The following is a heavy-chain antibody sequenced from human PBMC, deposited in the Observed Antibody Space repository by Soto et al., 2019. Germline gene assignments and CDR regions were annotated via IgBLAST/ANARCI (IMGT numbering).Heavy chain of an antibody. V-gene: IGHV4-59*01. J-gene: IGHJ4*02. CDR2: IFYTGST. CDR1: GGSMSGYY. D-gene: IGHD6-19*01. CDR3: ARVGRSGWSPDY. Sequence: NPSETLSLTCTVSGGSMSGYYWTWIRQTPGKGLEWIGYIFYTGSTNYNPSLRSRVTISVDTSKNQFSLKLSSVTTADTAMYYCARVGRSGWSPDYWGQGTLVTVSS.